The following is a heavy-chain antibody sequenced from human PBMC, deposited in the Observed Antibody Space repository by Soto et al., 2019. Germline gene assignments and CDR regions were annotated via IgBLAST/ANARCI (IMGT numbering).Heavy chain of an antibody. Sequence: QVQLVESVGGVVQPGRSLRLSCAASGFTFSSYGMHWVRQAPGKGLEWVAVISYDGSKEFYADSVKGRFTISRDTSKIPLYLPMTSLRAEDTGVYYCGKDMRLWSTDYYYYGIDVWGQGTTVTVSS. D-gene: IGHD5-18*01. V-gene: IGHV3-30*18. CDR3: GKDMRLWSTDYYYYGIDV. CDR1: GFTFSSYG. J-gene: IGHJ6*02. CDR2: ISYDGSKE.